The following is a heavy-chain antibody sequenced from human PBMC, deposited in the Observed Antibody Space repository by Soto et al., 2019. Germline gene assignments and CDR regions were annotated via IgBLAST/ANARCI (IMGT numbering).Heavy chain of an antibody. Sequence: SVKGRFSVSRDNAKNSLYLQMNSLRPEDTAVYYCASRGLTSVATTGFNYLDYWGQGTLVTVSS. V-gene: IGHV3-48*01. CDR3: ASRGLTSVATTGFNYLDY. D-gene: IGHD4-17*01. J-gene: IGHJ4*02.